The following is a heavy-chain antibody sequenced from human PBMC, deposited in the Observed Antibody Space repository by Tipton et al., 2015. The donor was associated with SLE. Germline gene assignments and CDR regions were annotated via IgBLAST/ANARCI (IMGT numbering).Heavy chain of an antibody. CDR3: ARSSSVRTLLWPTFAY. J-gene: IGHJ4*02. Sequence: TLSLTCTVSGGSIRSSRHFWGWIRQPPGKGLEWIGVLYHSGITYYNPSLKSRVTISADTSKNHLSLKLTSVTAADTAVYFCARSSSVRTLLWPTFAYWGQGTLVTVSS. V-gene: IGHV4-39*02. CDR2: LYHSGIT. CDR1: GGSIRSSRHF. D-gene: IGHD2/OR15-2a*01.